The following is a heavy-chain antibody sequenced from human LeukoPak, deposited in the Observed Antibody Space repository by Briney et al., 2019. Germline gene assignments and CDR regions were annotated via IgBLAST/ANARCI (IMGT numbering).Heavy chain of an antibody. Sequence: SETLSLTCTVSGVSISSYYWSWIRQPPGKGLEWIGYIYYSGSTNYNPSLKSRVTISVDTSKNQFSLKLSSVTAADTAVYYCARVNYRRISDYWGQGTLVTVSS. J-gene: IGHJ4*02. CDR2: IYYSGST. D-gene: IGHD4-11*01. CDR1: GVSISSYY. CDR3: ARVNYRRISDY. V-gene: IGHV4-59*12.